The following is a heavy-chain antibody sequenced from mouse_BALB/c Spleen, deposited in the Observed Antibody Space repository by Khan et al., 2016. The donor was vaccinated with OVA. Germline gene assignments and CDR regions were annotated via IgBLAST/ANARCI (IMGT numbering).Heavy chain of an antibody. J-gene: IGHJ4*01. V-gene: IGHV2-6-4*01. CDR3: ARAYYRSDGYYAMDY. CDR2: IWGGGGT. CDR1: GFSLSRYN. D-gene: IGHD2-14*01. Sequence: VKLLESGPGLVAPSQSLSITCTVSGFSLSRYNIHWVRQPPGKGLEWLGMIWGGGGTDYNSTLKSRLSISKDNSKSQVFLKMNSLQTDDSARYYGARAYYRSDGYYAMDYWGQGTSVTVSS.